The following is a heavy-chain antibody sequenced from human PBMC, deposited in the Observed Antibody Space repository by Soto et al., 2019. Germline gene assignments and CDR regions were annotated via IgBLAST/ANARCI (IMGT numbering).Heavy chain of an antibody. Sequence: QVQLVQSGAEVKKPGSSVKVSCKASGSTFSSYAISWVRQAPGQGLEWMGGIIPIFGTANYAQKFQCRVTITADESKSPAELELSCLGSEATAVYYCARVPLVDTVGNWFDPWGQVTLVPVSS. D-gene: IGHD4-17*01. J-gene: IGHJ5*02. CDR3: ARVPLVDTVGNWFDP. V-gene: IGHV1-69*12. CDR1: GSTFSSYA. CDR2: IIPIFGTA.